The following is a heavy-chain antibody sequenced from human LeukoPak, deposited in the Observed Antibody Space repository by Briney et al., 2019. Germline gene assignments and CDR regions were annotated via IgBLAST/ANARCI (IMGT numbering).Heavy chain of an antibody. Sequence: GGSLRLSCAASGLTFPDAWMTWVRQVPGKGLEWVAVISYDGSNKYYADSVKGRFTISRDNSKNTLYLQMNSLRAEDTAVYYCAREGYYDSLHYWGQGTLVTVSS. J-gene: IGHJ4*02. CDR2: ISYDGSNK. V-gene: IGHV3-30-3*01. CDR3: AREGYYDSLHY. D-gene: IGHD3-22*01. CDR1: GLTFPDAW.